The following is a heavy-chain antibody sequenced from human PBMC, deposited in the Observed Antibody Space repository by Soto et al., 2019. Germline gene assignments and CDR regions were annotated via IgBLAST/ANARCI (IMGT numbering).Heavy chain of an antibody. CDR3: AFNWGNSDAFDI. V-gene: IGHV4-59*01. Sequence: QVQLQESGPGLVKPSETLSLTCTVSGGSISSYYWSWIRQPPGRGLKWIGYIYYSGSTNYTPSLKSRVTISVDTSKNQFSLKLSSVTAADTAVYYCAFNWGNSDAFDIWGQGTMVTVSS. J-gene: IGHJ3*02. CDR2: IYYSGST. CDR1: GGSISSYY. D-gene: IGHD3-16*01.